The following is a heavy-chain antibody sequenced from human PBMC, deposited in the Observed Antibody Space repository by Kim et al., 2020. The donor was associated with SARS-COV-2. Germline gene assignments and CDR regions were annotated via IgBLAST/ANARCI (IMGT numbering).Heavy chain of an antibody. D-gene: IGHD6-19*01. CDR3: ARDGDLYSSGKDAFDI. J-gene: IGHJ3*02. Sequence: GGSLRLSCAASGFTFSSYWMTWVRQAPGKVLEWGANIKQDGNQKYYVDSVKGRFTISRDNAKNSLYLQMNSLRAEDTAVYYCARDGDLYSSGKDAFDIWG. V-gene: IGHV3-7*01. CDR2: IKQDGNQK. CDR1: GFTFSSYW.